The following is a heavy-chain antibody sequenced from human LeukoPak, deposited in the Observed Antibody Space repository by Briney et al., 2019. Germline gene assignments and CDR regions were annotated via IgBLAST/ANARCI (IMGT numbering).Heavy chain of an antibody. CDR1: GITFSSYS. V-gene: IGHV3-48*04. CDR3: ARDAGYSYGVDY. Sequence: GGSLRLSCAASGITFSSYSMNWVRQAPGKGLEWVSYISSSGSTIYYADSVKGRFTTSRDNAKNSLYLQMNSLRAEDTAVYYCARDAGYSYGVDYWGQGTLVTVSS. D-gene: IGHD5-18*01. CDR2: ISSSGSTI. J-gene: IGHJ4*02.